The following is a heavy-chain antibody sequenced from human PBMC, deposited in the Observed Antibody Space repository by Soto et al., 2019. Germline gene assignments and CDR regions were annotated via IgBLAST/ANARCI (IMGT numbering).Heavy chain of an antibody. J-gene: IGHJ4*02. CDR2: FDPEDGET. CDR3: ATDHQWLVPPSLDY. Sequence: ASVKVSCKVSGYTLTELSMHCVRQAPGKGLEWMGGFDPEDGETIYAQKFQGRVTMAEDTSTDTAYMELSSLRSEDTAVYYCATDHQWLVPPSLDYWGQGTLVTVSS. D-gene: IGHD6-19*01. V-gene: IGHV1-24*01. CDR1: GYTLTELS.